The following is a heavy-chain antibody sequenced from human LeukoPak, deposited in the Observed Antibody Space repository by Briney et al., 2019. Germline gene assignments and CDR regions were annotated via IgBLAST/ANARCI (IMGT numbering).Heavy chain of an antibody. CDR1: GFTFSSYA. J-gene: IGHJ6*03. CDR3: ARGPQRRNGDYALWYYYYYMDV. D-gene: IGHD4-17*01. V-gene: IGHV3-64*01. Sequence: GGSLRLSCAASGFTFSSYAMHWVRQAPGKGLEYVSAISSNGGSTYYANSVKGRFTISRDNSKNTLYLQMGSLRAEDMAVYYCARGPQRRNGDYALWYYYYYMDVWGKGTTVTISS. CDR2: ISSNGGST.